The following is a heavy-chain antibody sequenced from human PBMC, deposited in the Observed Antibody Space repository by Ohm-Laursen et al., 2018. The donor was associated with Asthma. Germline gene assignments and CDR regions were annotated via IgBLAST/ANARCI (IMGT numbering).Heavy chain of an antibody. J-gene: IGHJ4*02. CDR2: IYYSGST. V-gene: IGHV4-59*01. CDR3: ARDEATYYYDSSGYLD. D-gene: IGHD3-22*01. CDR1: GGSISSYY. Sequence: TLSLTCTVSGGSISSYYWSWIRQPPGKGLEWIGYIYYSGSTNYNPSLKSRVTISVDTSKNQFSLKLSSVTAADTAVYYCARDEATYYYDSSGYLDWGQGTLVTVSS.